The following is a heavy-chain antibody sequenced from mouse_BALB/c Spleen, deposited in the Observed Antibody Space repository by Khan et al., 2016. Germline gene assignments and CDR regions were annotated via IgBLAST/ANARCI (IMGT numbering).Heavy chain of an antibody. Sequence: EVQLQESGPGLVKPSQSLSLTCTVTGYSITSDYAWNWIRQFPGNKLEWMGYIRYSGSTTYNQSLKSRISITRDTSKNQFFLQLYSVTTEDTATYYYTISPTATRYFDVWDAGTTVTVSS. J-gene: IGHJ1*01. D-gene: IGHD1-2*01. CDR2: IRYSGST. V-gene: IGHV3-2*02. CDR3: TISPTATRYFDV. CDR1: GYSITSDYA.